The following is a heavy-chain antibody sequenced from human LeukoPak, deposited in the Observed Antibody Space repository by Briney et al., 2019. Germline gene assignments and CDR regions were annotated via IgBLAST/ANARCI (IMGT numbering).Heavy chain of an antibody. CDR1: GFTFSSYW. J-gene: IGHJ4*02. CDR3: ARELPFDY. V-gene: IGHV3-74*01. CDR2: ISGDGSST. Sequence: PGGSLRFSCAASGFTFSSYWMHWVRQAPGKGLVWVSRISGDGSSTTYAESVKGRFTISRDNAKDTLYLQMNSLRAEDTAVYYCARELPFDYWGQGTLVTVSS.